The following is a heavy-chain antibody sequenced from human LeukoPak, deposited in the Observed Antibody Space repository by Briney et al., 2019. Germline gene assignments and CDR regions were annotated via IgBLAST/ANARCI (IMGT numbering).Heavy chain of an antibody. CDR1: GFTFSDYY. J-gene: IGHJ4*02. Sequence: GSLRLSCAASGFTFSDYYMSWIRQGPGKGLEWVSYISSSGSTIYYADSVKGRFTISRDNATNSLYLQMNSLRAEDTAVYYCARDSDSSSWYSAVDYWGQGTLVTVSS. CDR3: ARDSDSSSWYSAVDY. D-gene: IGHD6-13*01. CDR2: ISSSGSTI. V-gene: IGHV3-11*01.